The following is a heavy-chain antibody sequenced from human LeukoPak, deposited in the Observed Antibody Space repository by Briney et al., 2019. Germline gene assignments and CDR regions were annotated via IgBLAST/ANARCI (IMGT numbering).Heavy chain of an antibody. CDR3: ARDGPNKLGFES. CDR2: IKSKTDGGTT. D-gene: IGHD4/OR15-4a*01. J-gene: IGHJ4*02. Sequence: GGSLRLSCAASGFTFSNAWMSWVRQAPGKGLEWVGRIKSKTDGGTTDYAAPVKGRFTISRDDSKNTLYLQMNSLRVEDTAVDYCARDGPNKLGFESWGQGTLVTVSS. CDR1: GFTFSNAW. V-gene: IGHV3-15*01.